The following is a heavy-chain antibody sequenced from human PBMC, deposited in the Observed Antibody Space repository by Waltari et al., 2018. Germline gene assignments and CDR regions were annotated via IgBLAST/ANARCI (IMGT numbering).Heavy chain of an antibody. CDR1: GASISSSSYY. CDR3: ARRAYEQQLFHLFDY. D-gene: IGHD6-13*01. CDR2: CYYSGST. V-gene: IGHV4-39*01. J-gene: IGHJ4*02. Sequence: LQLQESGPGLVKPSETLSLTCTVSGASISSSSYYWGWLRQPPGKGLEWSGSCYYSGSTYYNPALRSWVTRSVDTSKNQFSLKLSAVTAADTAVYYCARRAYEQQLFHLFDYWGQGTLVTVSS.